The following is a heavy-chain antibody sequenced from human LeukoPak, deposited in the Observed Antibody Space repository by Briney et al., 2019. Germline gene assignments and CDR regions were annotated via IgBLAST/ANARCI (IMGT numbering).Heavy chain of an antibody. D-gene: IGHD2-15*01. CDR3: ARDRPTGASRVFVVQ. V-gene: IGHV3-21*01. Sequence: GGSLRLSCTASGFTFSNHAMTSVRQAPGKGLEWVSSMSSGGTYIYYADSVRGRFTISRDNAKNSLYLVMNSLRAEDTATYYCARDRPTGASRVFVVQWGQGTLVTVSS. J-gene: IGHJ4*02. CDR2: MSSGGTYI. CDR1: GFTFSNHA.